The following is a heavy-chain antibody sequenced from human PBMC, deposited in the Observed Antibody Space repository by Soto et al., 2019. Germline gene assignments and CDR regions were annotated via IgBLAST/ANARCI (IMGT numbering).Heavy chain of an antibody. J-gene: IGHJ6*02. D-gene: IGHD3-3*01. CDR3: AKIGDFWSWGMDA. CDR1: GFTFSAYA. V-gene: IGHV3-23*01. CDR2: ISGAGDGT. Sequence: PGGSLRLSCAASGFTFSAYAMTWVRQAPGQGLEWVSLISGAGDGTYYTDSVKGRFFISRDNTKNTLNLQITGLRGEDTAVYFCAKIGDFWSWGMDAWGQGTTVTVSS.